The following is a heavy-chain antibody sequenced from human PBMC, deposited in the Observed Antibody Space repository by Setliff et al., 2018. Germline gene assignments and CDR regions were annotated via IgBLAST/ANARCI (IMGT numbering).Heavy chain of an antibody. V-gene: IGHV5-51*01. CDR1: GYSFTSYW. CDR2: IYPGDSDT. D-gene: IGHD6-19*01. J-gene: IGHJ3*02. CDR3: ARQAVAGSDAFDI. Sequence: GESLKISCKGSGYSFTSYWIGWVRQMPGKGLEWMGIIYPGDSDTRYSPSSQGQVTISADKSISTAYLQWSSLKASDTAMYYCARQAVAGSDAFDIWGQGTMVTVSS.